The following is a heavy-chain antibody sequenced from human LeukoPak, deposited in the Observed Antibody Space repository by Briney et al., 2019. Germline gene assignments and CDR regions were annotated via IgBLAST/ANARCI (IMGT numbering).Heavy chain of an antibody. CDR2: IYHSGST. CDR3: ARLYCGGDCFAGYFDY. J-gene: IGHJ4*02. CDR1: GGSISSGGYS. V-gene: IGHV4-30-2*02. D-gene: IGHD2-21*02. Sequence: SQTLSLTCAVSGGSISSGGYSLSWIRQPPGKGLEWIGYIYHSGSTYYNPSLKSRVTISVDRSKNQFSLKLSSVTAADTAVYYCARLYCGGDCFAGYFDYWGQGTLVTVSS.